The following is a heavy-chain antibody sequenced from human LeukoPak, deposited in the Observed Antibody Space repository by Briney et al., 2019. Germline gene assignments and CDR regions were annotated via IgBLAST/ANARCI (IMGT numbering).Heavy chain of an antibody. CDR1: GYTFTSYD. CDR2: MNPNSGNT. Sequence: GASVKVSCKASGYTFTSYDINWVRQATGQGLEWMGWMNPNSGNTGYAQKFQGRVTITRNTSISTAYMELSRLRSDDTAVYYCARVWKHSRDGYNYWGQGTLVTVSS. J-gene: IGHJ4*02. CDR3: ARVWKHSRDGYNY. D-gene: IGHD5-24*01. V-gene: IGHV1-8*03.